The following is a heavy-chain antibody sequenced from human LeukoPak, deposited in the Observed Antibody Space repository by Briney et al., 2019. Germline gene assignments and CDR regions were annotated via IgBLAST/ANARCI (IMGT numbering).Heavy chain of an antibody. V-gene: IGHV3-48*03. CDR3: ARERTDWNYFNYFDY. J-gene: IGHJ4*02. CDR1: GFTFSSYE. CDR2: ISSSGSTI. Sequence: PGGSLRLSCAASGFTFSSYEMNWVRQAPGKGLEWVSYISSSGSTIYYADSVKGRFTISRDNAKNSLYLQMNSLRAEDTAVYYCARERTDWNYFNYFDYWGQGTLVTVSS. D-gene: IGHD1-7*01.